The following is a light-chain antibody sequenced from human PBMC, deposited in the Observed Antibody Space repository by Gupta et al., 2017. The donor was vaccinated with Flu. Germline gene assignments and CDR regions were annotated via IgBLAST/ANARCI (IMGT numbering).Light chain of an antibody. J-gene: IGLJ3*02. CDR1: SSDVGTYNL. V-gene: IGLV2-23*02. Sequence: QSALTQPASVAGSPGPSITISCTGTSSDVGTYNLVSWSQQYPGKAPKLMIYEVSKRPSGVSNRFSGSKSDNTAPLPISGLQGEEEANYYCCSYAGNSTWVFGGGTKLTVV. CDR2: EVS. CDR3: CSYAGNSTWV.